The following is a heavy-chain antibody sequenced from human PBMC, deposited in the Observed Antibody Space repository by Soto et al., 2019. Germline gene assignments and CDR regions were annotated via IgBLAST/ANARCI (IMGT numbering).Heavy chain of an antibody. J-gene: IGHJ3*02. V-gene: IGHV6-1*01. D-gene: IGHD2-15*01. CDR2: TYYRSKWYN. Sequence: SQTLSLTCAISGDSVSSNSAAWNWIRQSPSRGLEWLGRTYYRSKWYNDYAVSVKSRITINPDTSKNQFSLQLNSVTPEDTAVYYCARDPRYCSGGSCYSGSDAFDIWGQGTMVTVSS. CDR3: ARDPRYCSGGSCYSGSDAFDI. CDR1: GDSVSSNSAA.